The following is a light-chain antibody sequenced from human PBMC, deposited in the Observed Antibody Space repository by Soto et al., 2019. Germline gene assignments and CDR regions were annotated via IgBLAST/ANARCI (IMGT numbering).Light chain of an antibody. CDR2: DAS. CDR1: QSISGC. CDR3: QQYSDYPLT. Sequence: DIQMTQSPSTLSASVGDRVTIACRASQSISGCLAWYQRRPGKAPKLLIYDASNLETGVPSRFSGSGSGTEFTLTINSLRPDDFASYYCQQYSDYPLTFGGGTKVEIK. J-gene: IGKJ4*01. V-gene: IGKV1-5*01.